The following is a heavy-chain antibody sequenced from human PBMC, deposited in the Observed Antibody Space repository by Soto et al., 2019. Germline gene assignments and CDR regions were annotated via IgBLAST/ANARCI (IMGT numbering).Heavy chain of an antibody. CDR1: GSTFSSYG. D-gene: IGHD5-18*01. CDR2: IWYDGSNK. CDR3: AREDTRYYYFGMDV. J-gene: IGHJ6*02. V-gene: IGHV3-33*01. Sequence: GGSLRLSCAASGSTFSSYGMHWVRQAPGKGLEWVAVIWYDGSNKYYADSVKGRFTISRDNSKNTLYLQMNSLRAEDTAVYYCAREDTRYYYFGMDVWGQGTTVTVSS.